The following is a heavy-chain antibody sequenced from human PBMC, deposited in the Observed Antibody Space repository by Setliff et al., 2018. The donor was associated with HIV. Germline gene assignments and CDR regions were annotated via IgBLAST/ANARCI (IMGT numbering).Heavy chain of an antibody. CDR3: ASGEDSGTYGEPYDS. Sequence: PSETLSLTCTVSGGSISSGGYYWNWIRQYPVKGLEWIGHIYYNGRTLFNPALGTRLNMSVDTSENQFSLHLNSVTAADTAVYYCASGEDSGTYGEPYDSWGQGALVTVSS. CDR1: GGSISSGGYY. V-gene: IGHV4-31*03. J-gene: IGHJ4*02. CDR2: IYYNGRT. D-gene: IGHD1-26*01.